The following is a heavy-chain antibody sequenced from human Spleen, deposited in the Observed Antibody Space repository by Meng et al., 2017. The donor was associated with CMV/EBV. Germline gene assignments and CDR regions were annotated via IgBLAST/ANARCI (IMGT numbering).Heavy chain of an antibody. D-gene: IGHD3-22*01. J-gene: IGHJ6*02. CDR2: ISSSSSYI. CDR3: ARDSAIGYYYYYGMDV. Sequence: GGSLRLSCAASTFNFSRYSMNWVRQAPGKGLEWVSSISSSSSYIYYADSVKGRFTISRDNAKNSLYLQMNSLRAEDTAVYYCARDSAIGYYYYYGMDVWGQGTTVTVSS. CDR1: TFNFSRYS. V-gene: IGHV3-21*01.